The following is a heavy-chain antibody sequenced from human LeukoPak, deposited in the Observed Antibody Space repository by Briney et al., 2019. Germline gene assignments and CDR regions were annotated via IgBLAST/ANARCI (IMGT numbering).Heavy chain of an antibody. J-gene: IGHJ3*02. CDR2: IYHSGST. CDR1: GYSISSGYY. CDR3: ARVAERTWLPYDAAFDI. Sequence: SETLSLACTVSGYSISSGYYWGWIRQPPGKGLEWIGSIYHSGSTYYTPSLESRVTISLDTSKNHFSLNLTSVTAADTAMYYCARVAERTWLPYDAAFDIWGLGTKVTVSS. V-gene: IGHV4-38-2*02. D-gene: IGHD3-9*01.